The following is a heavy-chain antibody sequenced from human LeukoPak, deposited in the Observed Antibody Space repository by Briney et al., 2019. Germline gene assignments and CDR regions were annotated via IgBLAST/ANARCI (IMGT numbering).Heavy chain of an antibody. Sequence: PGRSLRLSCAASGFTFDDYAMHWVRQAPGKGLEWVSGISWNSGSIGYVDSVKGRFTISRDNAKNSLYLQMNSLRAEDTALYYCATRYYDSSGYATGYYYYGMDVWGQGTTVTVSS. CDR1: GFTFDDYA. V-gene: IGHV3-9*01. J-gene: IGHJ6*02. D-gene: IGHD3-22*01. CDR2: ISWNSGSI. CDR3: ATRYYDSSGYATGYYYYGMDV.